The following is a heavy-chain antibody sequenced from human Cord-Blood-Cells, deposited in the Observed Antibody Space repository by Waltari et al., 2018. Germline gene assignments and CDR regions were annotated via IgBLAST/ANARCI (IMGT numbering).Heavy chain of an antibody. Sequence: QVQLVQSGAEVKKPGASVKVSCKASGYTFPGYYMHWVRQAPGQGLEWMGWINPNSGGTNYAQKFQGWVTMTRDTSISTAYMELSRLRSDDTAVYYCARGDTIFGVVIMGAFDIWGQGTMVTVSS. CDR3: ARGDTIFGVVIMGAFDI. J-gene: IGHJ3*02. CDR2: INPNSGGT. CDR1: GYTFPGYY. D-gene: IGHD3-3*01. V-gene: IGHV1-2*04.